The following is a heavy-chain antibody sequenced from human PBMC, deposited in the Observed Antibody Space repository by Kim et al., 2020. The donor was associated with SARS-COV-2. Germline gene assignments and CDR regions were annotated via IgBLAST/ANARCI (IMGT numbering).Heavy chain of an antibody. D-gene: IGHD5-18*01. Sequence: SETLSLTCAVSGGSISSSNWWSWVRQPPGKGLEWIGEIYHSGSTNYNPSLKSRVTISVDKSKNQFSLKLSSVTAADTAVYYCASSVDTARRGRYGLDVWGQGTTVTVSS. CDR1: GGSISSSNW. J-gene: IGHJ6*02. CDR2: IYHSGST. V-gene: IGHV4-4*02. CDR3: ASSVDTARRGRYGLDV.